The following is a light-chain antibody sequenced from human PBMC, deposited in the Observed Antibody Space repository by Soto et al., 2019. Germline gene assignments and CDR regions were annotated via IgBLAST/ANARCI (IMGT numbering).Light chain of an antibody. V-gene: IGKV3-15*01. Sequence: IVMTQSPGTLSVSPGERVTLYCRASHTVAKNLAWYQQKPGQSPRLLIFGASTRVTGIPVRFSGSGSGTEFTLTISSLQSEDFAVYYCQQYNNWPSMFTFGQGPKVEIK. CDR1: HTVAKN. CDR3: QQYNNWPSMFT. J-gene: IGKJ2*01. CDR2: GAS.